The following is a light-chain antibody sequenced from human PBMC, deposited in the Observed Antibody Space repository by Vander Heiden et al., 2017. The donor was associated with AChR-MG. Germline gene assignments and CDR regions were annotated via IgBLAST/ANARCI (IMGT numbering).Light chain of an antibody. Sequence: EIVLTQSPATLSLSPGERATLSCRDSQSVSSYLAWYQQKPGQAPRLLIYDASNRATGIPARFSGSGSGTDFTLTISSLEPEDFAVYYCQQRSNWPPGFGGGTKVEIK. CDR3: QQRSNWPPG. CDR2: DAS. J-gene: IGKJ4*01. CDR1: QSVSSY. V-gene: IGKV3-11*01.